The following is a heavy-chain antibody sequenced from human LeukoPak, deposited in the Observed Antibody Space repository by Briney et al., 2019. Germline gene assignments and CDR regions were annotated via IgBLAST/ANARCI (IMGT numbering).Heavy chain of an antibody. Sequence: GGSLRLSCAPSGFTVSSRYMSWVRQAPGKGLEWVSAISGSGGSTYYADSVKGRFTISRDNSKNTLYLQMNSLRAEDTAVYYCAKYGSTSLYYYYGMDVWGQGTTVTVSS. D-gene: IGHD2-2*01. CDR1: GFTVSSRY. CDR3: AKYGSTSLYYYYGMDV. J-gene: IGHJ6*02. CDR2: ISGSGGST. V-gene: IGHV3-23*01.